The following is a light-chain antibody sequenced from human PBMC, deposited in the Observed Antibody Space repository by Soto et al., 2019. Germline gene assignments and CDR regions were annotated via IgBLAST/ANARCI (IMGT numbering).Light chain of an antibody. J-gene: IGKJ2*01. CDR3: HQYDSWPPYT. CDR1: QSISIN. Sequence: EIVMTQSPATLSVSPGERATLSCRASQSISINLAWYQQKLGQAPRLLIYGASTRATDIPARFSGSGSGTEFTLTINSLQSEDYAIYYCHQYDSWPPYTFSQGTKVDIK. V-gene: IGKV3-15*01. CDR2: GAS.